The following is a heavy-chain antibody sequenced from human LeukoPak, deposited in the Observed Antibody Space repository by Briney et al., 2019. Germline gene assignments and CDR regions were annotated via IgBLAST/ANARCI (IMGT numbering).Heavy chain of an antibody. V-gene: IGHV3-33*01. D-gene: IGHD2-15*01. CDR2: IWYDGSNK. CDR1: GFTFSSYG. J-gene: IGHJ4*02. Sequence: GGSLRLSCAASGFTFSSYGMHWVRQAPGKGLEWVAVIWYDGSNKYYADSVKGRFTISRDNSKNTLYLQMNSLRAEDTAVYYCAREHYCSGGSCYGGTFDYWGQGTLVTVSS. CDR3: AREHYCSGGSCYGGTFDY.